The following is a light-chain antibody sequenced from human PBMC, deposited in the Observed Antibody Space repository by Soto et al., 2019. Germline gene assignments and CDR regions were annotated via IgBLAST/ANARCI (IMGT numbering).Light chain of an antibody. J-gene: IGKJ4*01. Sequence: EIVMTQSPATLSVSPGERATLSCRASQSVSSNLAWYQQKPGQAPRLLIYGASTRATGIPARFSGSGSGTEFTLTISSLQSEDFAVYYCQQYNTWPLFGGGTKV. CDR3: QQYNTWPL. V-gene: IGKV3-15*01. CDR2: GAS. CDR1: QSVSSN.